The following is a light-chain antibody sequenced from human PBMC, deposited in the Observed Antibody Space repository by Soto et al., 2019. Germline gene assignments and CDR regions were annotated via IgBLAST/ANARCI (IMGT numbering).Light chain of an antibody. CDR1: SSDVGGYNY. V-gene: IGLV2-8*01. Sequence: QSALTQPTSASGSPVQSVTISCTGTSSDVGGYNYVSWYQQHPGKAPKLMIYEVSKRPSGVPDRFSGSKSGNTASLTVSVLQAEDESDYYCSSYAGSNNLGVFGTGTKLTVL. J-gene: IGLJ1*01. CDR2: EVS. CDR3: SSYAGSNNLGV.